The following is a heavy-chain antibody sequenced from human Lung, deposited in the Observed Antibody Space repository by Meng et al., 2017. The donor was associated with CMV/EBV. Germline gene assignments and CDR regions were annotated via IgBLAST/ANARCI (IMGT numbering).Heavy chain of an antibody. J-gene: IGHJ4*02. CDR1: GFMFSDYG. V-gene: IGHV3-30*03. CDR2: ILKDGSDK. D-gene: IGHD6-13*01. Sequence: VARARAVGGVVQPGRSLRLSCAVSGFMFSDYGMHWVRQAPGKAPEWVAFILKDGSDKFYRDSVKGRFTISRDPGKNTLYLQMDSLRPEDTAIYYCVRDGDSSNWPLDYWGQGTLVTVSS. CDR3: VRDGDSSNWPLDY.